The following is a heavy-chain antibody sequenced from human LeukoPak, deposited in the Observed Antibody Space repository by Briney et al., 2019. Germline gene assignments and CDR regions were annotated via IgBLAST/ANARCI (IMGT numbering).Heavy chain of an antibody. D-gene: IGHD6-13*01. CDR2: IIPIFGTA. V-gene: IGHV1-69*13. J-gene: IGHJ6*03. CDR3: ARVAAAGVDPYYYYYMDV. CDR1: GGTFSSYA. Sequence: GASVKVSCKASGGTFSSYAISWVRQAPGQGLEWMGGIIPIFGTANYAQKFQGRVTITADESTSTAYMELSSLRSEDTAVYYCARVAAAGVDPYYYYYMDVWGKGTTVTVSS.